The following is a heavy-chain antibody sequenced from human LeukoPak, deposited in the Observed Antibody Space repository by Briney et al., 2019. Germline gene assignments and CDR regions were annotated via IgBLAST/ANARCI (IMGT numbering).Heavy chain of an antibody. J-gene: IGHJ4*02. D-gene: IGHD6-19*01. CDR1: GYTFTSCG. CDR2: ISAYNGNT. CDR3: AREVAGRPHPPTN. V-gene: IGHV1-18*01. Sequence: GASVKVSWKASGYTFTSCGISWVRQAPGQGLKWMGWISAYNGNTNYAQKLQGRVTMTTDTSTSTAYMELRSLRSDDTAVYYCAREVAGRPHPPTNWGQGTLVTVSS.